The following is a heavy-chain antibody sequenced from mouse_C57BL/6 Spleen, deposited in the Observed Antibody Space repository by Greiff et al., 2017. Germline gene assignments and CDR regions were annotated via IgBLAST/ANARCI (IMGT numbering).Heavy chain of an antibody. CDR1: GYTFTSYW. CDR2: IDPSDSYT. Sequence: QVQLQQPGAELVMPGASVKLSCKASGYTFTSYWMHWVKQRPGQGLEWIGEIDPSDSYTNYNQKFKDKSTLTVDKSSSTAYMQLSSLTSEYSAVDFCASSSPLYCSNLCYFDYWGQGTTLTVSS. D-gene: IGHD2-5*01. CDR3: ASSSPLYCSNLCYFDY. J-gene: IGHJ2*01. V-gene: IGHV1-69*01.